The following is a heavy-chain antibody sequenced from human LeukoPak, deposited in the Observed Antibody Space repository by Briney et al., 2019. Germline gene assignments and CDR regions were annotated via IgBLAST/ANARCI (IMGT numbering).Heavy chain of an antibody. CDR2: ISGSGGSA. CDR3: AKDRGSSARTATEF. J-gene: IGHJ4*02. CDR1: AFTFSSYA. V-gene: IGHV3-23*01. D-gene: IGHD6-6*01. Sequence: GGSLRLSCAASAFTFSSYAMSWVRQAPGKGLEWVSAISGSGGSAYYADSVKGRFTISRDSSKNTLCLQMNSLRAEDTAVYYCAKDRGSSARTATEFWGQGTLVTVSS.